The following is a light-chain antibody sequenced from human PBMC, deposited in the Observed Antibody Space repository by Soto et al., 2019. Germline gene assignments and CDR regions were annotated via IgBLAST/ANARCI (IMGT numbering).Light chain of an antibody. CDR2: GAS. Sequence: EIVMTQSPATLSVSPGERATLSCRASQSVSSNLAWYHQKPGQAPRLLIYGASTRATGIPARFSGRGSGTEFTLTISSLQSEDFAVYYCQQYNNWPLTFGGGTKVEIK. J-gene: IGKJ4*01. CDR1: QSVSSN. CDR3: QQYNNWPLT. V-gene: IGKV3-15*01.